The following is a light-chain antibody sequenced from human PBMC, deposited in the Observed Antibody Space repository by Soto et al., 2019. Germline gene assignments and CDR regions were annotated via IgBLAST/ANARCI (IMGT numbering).Light chain of an antibody. V-gene: IGKV1-5*03. CDR3: QQYYSYPWT. CDR1: QTISAW. CDR2: QAS. Sequence: DIQMTQSPSTLSASVGDRVTITCRASQTISAWLAWYQQKPGEVPKVLIYQASSLESGVPSRFSGSGSGTEFTLTISSLQPDDFATYYCQQYYSYPWTFGQGTKVEVK. J-gene: IGKJ1*01.